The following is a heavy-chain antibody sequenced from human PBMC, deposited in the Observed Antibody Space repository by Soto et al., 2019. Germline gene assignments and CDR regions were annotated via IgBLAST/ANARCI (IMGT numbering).Heavy chain of an antibody. CDR3: ARGAGYYDSSGDSSL. CDR1: GGSISSGDYY. CDR2: IYYSGST. J-gene: IGHJ4*02. V-gene: IGHV4-30-4*01. D-gene: IGHD3-22*01. Sequence: QVQLQESGPGLVKPSQTLSLTCTVSGGSISSGDYYWSWIRQPPGKGLEWIGYIYYSGSTYYNPSLKSRVTISVDTSRNRFSLKLSSVTAADTAVYYCARGAGYYDSSGDSSLWGQGTLVTVSS.